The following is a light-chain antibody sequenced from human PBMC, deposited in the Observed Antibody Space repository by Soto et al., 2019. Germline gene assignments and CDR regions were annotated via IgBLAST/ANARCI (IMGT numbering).Light chain of an antibody. CDR3: TSYSSSTFCV. Sequence: QSALTQPASVSGSPGQSITISCTGTSSDVGAYNYVSWYQQHPGKAPKLMIYEASNRPSGVSHRFSGSKSGNTASLTISGLQDEDEADYYCTSYSSSTFCVFGTGTKVTV. CDR2: EAS. CDR1: SSDVGAYNY. V-gene: IGLV2-14*01. J-gene: IGLJ1*01.